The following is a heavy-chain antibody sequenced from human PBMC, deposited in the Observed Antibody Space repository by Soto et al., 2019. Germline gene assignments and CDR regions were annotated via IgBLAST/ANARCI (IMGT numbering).Heavy chain of an antibody. CDR3: ARDARGDEAPMDY. D-gene: IGHD3-10*01. CDR2: INPNSGGT. J-gene: IGHJ4*02. V-gene: IGHV1-2*04. CDR1: GYTFTGYY. Sequence: QVQLVQSGAEVKKPGASVKVSCKASGYTFTGYYMHWVRQAPGQGLEWMGWINPNSGGTNYAQKFQGWVTMTRDTSSSTAYMEMSRLRSDDTALYYCARDARGDEAPMDYWGQGTLVTVSS.